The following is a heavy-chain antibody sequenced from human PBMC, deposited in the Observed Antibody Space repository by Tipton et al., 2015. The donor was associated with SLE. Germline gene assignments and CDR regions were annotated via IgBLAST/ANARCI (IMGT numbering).Heavy chain of an antibody. D-gene: IGHD3-16*01. CDR3: ARGIMGDHDY. CDR1: GGSISSGTKY. J-gene: IGHJ4*02. Sequence: TLSLTCTVSGGSISSGTKYWNWIRQTAGKGLEWVGRIFTNGTTNYNPSLKSRVTISVDTSKNQFSLKLSSVTAADTAVYYCARGIMGDHDYWGQGTLVTVSS. CDR2: IFTNGTT. V-gene: IGHV4-61*02.